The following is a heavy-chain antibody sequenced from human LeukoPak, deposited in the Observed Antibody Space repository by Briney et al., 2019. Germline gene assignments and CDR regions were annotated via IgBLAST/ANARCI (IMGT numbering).Heavy chain of an antibody. D-gene: IGHD4/OR15-4a*01. CDR2: LNPSGDST. CDR1: GGTFSSYT. CDR3: AKDALGDYGGNRRFDY. J-gene: IGHJ4*02. V-gene: IGHV1-46*01. Sequence: ASVKVSCKASGGTFSSYTISWVRQAPGQGLEWMGVLNPSGDSTTYAQRFQGRVTVTTDTSTNTVYMDLSSLRSEDTAVYYCAKDALGDYGGNRRFDYWGQGTLVTVSS.